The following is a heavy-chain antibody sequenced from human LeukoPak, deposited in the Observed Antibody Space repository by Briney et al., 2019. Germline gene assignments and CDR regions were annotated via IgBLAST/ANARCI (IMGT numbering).Heavy chain of an antibody. CDR3: ASSLAYIAATDY. D-gene: IGHD6-13*01. V-gene: IGHV3-30*03. CDR2: ISSDGSNK. J-gene: IGHJ4*02. Sequence: PGGSLRLSCAASGFTFSSHGMHWVRQAPGKGLEWVAVISSDGSNKYYADSVKGRFTISRDNSKNTLYLQMNSLRAEDTAVYYCASSLAYIAATDYWGQGTLVTVSS. CDR1: GFTFSSHG.